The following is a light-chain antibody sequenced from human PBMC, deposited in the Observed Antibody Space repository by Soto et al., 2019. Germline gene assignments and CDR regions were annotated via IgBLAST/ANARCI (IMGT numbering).Light chain of an antibody. CDR3: CLYVESSTYV. J-gene: IGLJ1*01. CDR1: SSDVGSYNL. V-gene: IGLV2-23*01. Sequence: QSALTQPASVSGSPGQSITISCTGTSSDVGSYNLVSWYQQHPGKAPKVMIYEDIKRPSGVSNRFSGSKTDNTASLTISGLQAEDEADYYCCLYVESSTYVFGSGTKLTVL. CDR2: EDI.